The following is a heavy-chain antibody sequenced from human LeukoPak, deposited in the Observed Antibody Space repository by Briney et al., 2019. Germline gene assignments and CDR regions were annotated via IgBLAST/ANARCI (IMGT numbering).Heavy chain of an antibody. Sequence: GGSLRLSCAASGFTFSSYSMNWVRQAPGKGLGWVSSISSSSSYIYYADSVKGRFTISRDNAKNSLYLQMNSLRAEDTAVYYCARDPYYDILTGLSDYWGQGTLVTVSS. J-gene: IGHJ4*02. CDR1: GFTFSSYS. CDR3: ARDPYYDILTGLSDY. V-gene: IGHV3-21*01. CDR2: ISSSSSYI. D-gene: IGHD3-9*01.